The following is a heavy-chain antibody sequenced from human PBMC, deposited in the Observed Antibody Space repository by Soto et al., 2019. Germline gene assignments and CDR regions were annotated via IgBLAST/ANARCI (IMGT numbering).Heavy chain of an antibody. Sequence: EVQLVESGGGLVQPGRSLRLSCAASGFSFDDFAMHWVRQAPGKGLEWVSGISWNSGSIAYADSVRGRFTISRDNAKNSLYLQMNSLRTEDTALYYCGRESYDYGGYTGQYSYGMDVWCQGTTVTVSS. D-gene: IGHD4-17*01. J-gene: IGHJ6*02. V-gene: IGHV3-9*01. CDR1: GFSFDDFA. CDR2: ISWNSGSI. CDR3: GRESYDYGGYTGQYSYGMDV.